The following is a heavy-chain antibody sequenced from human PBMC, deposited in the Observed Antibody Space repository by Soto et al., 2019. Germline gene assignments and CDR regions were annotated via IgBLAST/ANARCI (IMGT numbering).Heavy chain of an antibody. D-gene: IGHD6-13*01. CDR2: INHRGSA. Sequence: SETLSLTCTVSGVSISSYYWSWIRQPPGKGLEWIGEINHRGSANYNPSLKSRVTISVDISKSQFSLRLTSVTAADTAVYYCARYNAASGTYYFDFWGQGALVTVSS. V-gene: IGHV4-59*12. CDR3: ARYNAASGTYYFDF. CDR1: GVSISSYY. J-gene: IGHJ4*02.